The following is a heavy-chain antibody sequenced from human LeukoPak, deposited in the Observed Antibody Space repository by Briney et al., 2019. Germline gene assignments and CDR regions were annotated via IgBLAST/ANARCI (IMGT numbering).Heavy chain of an antibody. CDR3: ARDTGYSGWADAFDI. Sequence: GGSLRLSCAASGFTVSSNYMSWVRQAPGKGLEWVSVIYSGGSTYYADSVKGRFTIFRDNSKNTLYLQMNSLRAEDTAVYYCARDTGYSGWADAFDIWGQGTMVTVSS. D-gene: IGHD5-12*01. V-gene: IGHV3-53*01. J-gene: IGHJ3*02. CDR2: IYSGGST. CDR1: GFTVSSNY.